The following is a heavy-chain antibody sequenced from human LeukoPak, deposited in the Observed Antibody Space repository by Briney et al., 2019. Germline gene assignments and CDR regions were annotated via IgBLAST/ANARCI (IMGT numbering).Heavy chain of an antibody. CDR1: GGSISSGDYY. CDR3: ARYVVTRGYSFDY. J-gene: IGHJ4*02. V-gene: IGHV4-39*01. D-gene: IGHD4-23*01. Sequence: PSQTLSLTCTVSGGSISSGDYYWGWVRQPPGKGPEWIGTIYYSGTTYYNPSLKSRVTVSVDTSKNQFSLRLSSVTAADTAVYFCARYVVTRGYSFDYWGQGTLVTVSS. CDR2: IYYSGTT.